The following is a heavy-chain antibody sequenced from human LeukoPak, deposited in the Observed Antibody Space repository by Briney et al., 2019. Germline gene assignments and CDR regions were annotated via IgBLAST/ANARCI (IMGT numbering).Heavy chain of an antibody. CDR2: MRSKAYAGTT. CDR3: TRVEEARADFDY. V-gene: IGHV3-49*03. Sequence: PGGSLTLSCTASGFTFGDYAMSWFRQAPGKGLEWVGFMRSKAYAGTTEYAASVKGRFTISRDDSKSIAYMQMNSLKTEDTAVYYCTRVEEARADFDYWGQGTLVTVSS. CDR1: GFTFGDYA. J-gene: IGHJ4*02.